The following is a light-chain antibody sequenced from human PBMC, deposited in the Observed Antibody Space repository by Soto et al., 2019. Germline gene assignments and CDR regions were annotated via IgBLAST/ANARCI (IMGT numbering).Light chain of an antibody. Sequence: LTQPASVSGSPGQSVTISCTGTSSDFGSYKFVSWYQHHPGTVPKVIIYETSKRPSGVSDRFSGSKSGNTASLTISGLQAEDEADYYCFSFTSTNTHVFGSGTKVTVL. J-gene: IGLJ1*01. CDR3: FSFTSTNTHV. CDR2: ETS. V-gene: IGLV2-23*01. CDR1: SSDFGSYKF.